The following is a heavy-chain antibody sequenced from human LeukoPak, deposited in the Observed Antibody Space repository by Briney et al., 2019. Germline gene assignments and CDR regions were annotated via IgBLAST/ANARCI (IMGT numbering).Heavy chain of an antibody. V-gene: IGHV1-3*01. CDR1: GYTFTSYA. CDR2: INAGNGNT. CDR3: ARRLVRGVTYAFDI. J-gene: IGHJ3*02. Sequence: ASVKISCKASGYTFTSYAMHWVRQAPGQRLEWMGWINAGNGNTKYSQKFQGRVTITRDTSASTAYMELSSLRSEDTAVYYCARRLVRGVTYAFDIWGQGTMVTVSS. D-gene: IGHD3-10*01.